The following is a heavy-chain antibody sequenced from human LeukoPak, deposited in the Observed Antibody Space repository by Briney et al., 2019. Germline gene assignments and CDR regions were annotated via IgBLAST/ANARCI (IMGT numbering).Heavy chain of an antibody. CDR2: IYYSGST. Sequence: SETLSLTCTVSGGSVSSGSYYWSWIRQPPGKGLEWIGYIYYSGSTNYNPSPKSRVTISVDTSKNQFSLKLSSVTAADTAVYYCARVRDSSGWGFDYWGQGTLVTVSS. D-gene: IGHD6-19*01. CDR3: ARVRDSSGWGFDY. CDR1: GGSVSSGSYY. V-gene: IGHV4-61*01. J-gene: IGHJ4*02.